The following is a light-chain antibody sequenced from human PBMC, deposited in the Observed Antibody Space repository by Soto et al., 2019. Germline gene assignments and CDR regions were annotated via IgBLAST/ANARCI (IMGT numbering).Light chain of an antibody. CDR2: GAS. CDR1: QSITNNY. V-gene: IGKV3-20*01. CDR3: QQYGTSPLT. J-gene: IGKJ4*01. Sequence: EILLTQSPGTLSLSPGERATLACRFSQSITNNYLAWYQQKPGRAHRLLIYGASSRATGNPDRFSGSGSGTDFTLTISRLEPEDFAVYYCQQYGTSPLTFGGGTKV.